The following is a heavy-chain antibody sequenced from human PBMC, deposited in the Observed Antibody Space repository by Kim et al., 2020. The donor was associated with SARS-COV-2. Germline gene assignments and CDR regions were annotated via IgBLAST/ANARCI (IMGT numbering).Heavy chain of an antibody. CDR1: GYTFTSYA. J-gene: IGHJ4*02. D-gene: IGHD6-13*01. Sequence: ASVKVSCKASGYTFTSYAMHWVRQAPGQRLEWMGWINAGNGNTKYSQKFQGRVTITRDTSASTAYMELSSLRSEDTAVYYCARALIAAADPYFDYWGQGTLVTVSS. CDR2: INAGNGNT. V-gene: IGHV1-3*01. CDR3: ARALIAAADPYFDY.